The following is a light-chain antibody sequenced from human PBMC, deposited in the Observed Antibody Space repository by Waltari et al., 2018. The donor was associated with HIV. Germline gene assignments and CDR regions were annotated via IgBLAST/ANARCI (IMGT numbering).Light chain of an antibody. CDR1: SSNIGAAYD. CDR3: QSYVSSVNVV. CDR2: ANT. J-gene: IGLJ3*02. Sequence: QSVLTQPPSVSGAPGQTVTISCTGSSSNIGAAYDVHWYQQVPGTAPKLLISANTSRPSGVPDRFSGSKSGTSASLAISGLQTEDEADYYCQSYVSSVNVVFGGGTRVTVL. V-gene: IGLV1-40*01.